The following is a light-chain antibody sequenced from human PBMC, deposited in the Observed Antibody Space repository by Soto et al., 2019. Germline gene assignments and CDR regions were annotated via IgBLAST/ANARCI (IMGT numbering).Light chain of an antibody. J-gene: IGKJ4*01. CDR3: QKDNSAPLT. CDR2: AAS. V-gene: IGKV1-27*01. Sequence: DIQMTQSPSSLSASIGDRVTITCRASQGIANYLAWYQQKPGKVPKVLIFAASALHSGVPSRFNGSGFGTDFTLTITSLQPEDVATYYCQKDNSAPLTFGGGTKVEIK. CDR1: QGIANY.